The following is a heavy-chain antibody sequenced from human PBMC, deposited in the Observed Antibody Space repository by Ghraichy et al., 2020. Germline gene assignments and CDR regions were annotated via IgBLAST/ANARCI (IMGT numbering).Heavy chain of an antibody. Sequence: SETLSLTCTVSGDSISSSNSYWDWIRQPPGKGLEWIGNIYYSGSTYYNPSLKSRVTISVDTSKNHFSLRLNSVTAADTAIYYCAGRRRGPLDYWGQGTLVTVSS. CDR2: IYYSGST. CDR1: GDSISSSNSY. CDR3: AGRRRGPLDY. J-gene: IGHJ4*02. V-gene: IGHV4-39*02.